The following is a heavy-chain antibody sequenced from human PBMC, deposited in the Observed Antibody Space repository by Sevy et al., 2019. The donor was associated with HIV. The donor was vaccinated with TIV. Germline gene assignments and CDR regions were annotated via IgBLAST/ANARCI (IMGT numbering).Heavy chain of an antibody. CDR3: ATHAGIAAAGRVFDY. CDR1: GFTFSDHY. J-gene: IGHJ4*02. CDR2: TRNKADCYTT. V-gene: IGHV3-72*01. Sequence: LRLSCVASGFTFSDHYMEWVRQAPGKGLEWVGRTRNKADCYTTEYAASVKGRFTISRDESKNSLYVQMNSLKAEDTAIYYCATHAGIAAAGRVFDYWGQGTLVTVSS. D-gene: IGHD6-13*01.